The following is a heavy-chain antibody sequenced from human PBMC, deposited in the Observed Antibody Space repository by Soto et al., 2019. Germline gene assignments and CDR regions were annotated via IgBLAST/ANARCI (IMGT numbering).Heavy chain of an antibody. Sequence: VKVSCKASGGTFSSYAISWVRQAPGQGLEWMGGIIPIFGTANYAQKFQGRVTITADESTSTAYMELSSLRSEDTAVYYCARRGGGYCISTSCYLDYYYGMDVWGQGTKVTVSS. J-gene: IGHJ6*02. CDR1: GGTFSSYA. CDR2: IIPIFGTA. D-gene: IGHD2-2*01. CDR3: ARRGGGYCISTSCYLDYYYGMDV. V-gene: IGHV1-69*01.